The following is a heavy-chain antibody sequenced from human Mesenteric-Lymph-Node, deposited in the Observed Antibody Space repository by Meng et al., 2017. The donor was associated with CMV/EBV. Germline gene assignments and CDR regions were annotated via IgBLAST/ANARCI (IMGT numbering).Heavy chain of an antibody. V-gene: IGHV4-34*01. CDR2: ISQSRDA. CDR3: VRGSGGARLLK. D-gene: IGHD6-19*01. Sequence: GSLRLSCAVYGGSFSGYFCSWIRQPPGKGLEWIGEISQSRDAYYNPSLNSRVTMSVDTSKNQFSLTLRSVTAADTAIYYCVRGSGGARLLKWGQGTLVTVSS. J-gene: IGHJ4*02. CDR1: GGSFSGYF.